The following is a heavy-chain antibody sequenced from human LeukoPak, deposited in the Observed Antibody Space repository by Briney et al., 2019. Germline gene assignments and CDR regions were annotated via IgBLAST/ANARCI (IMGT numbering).Heavy chain of an antibody. CDR1: GYTFTSYY. V-gene: IGHV1-46*01. Sequence: ASVKVSCKASGYTFTSYYMHWVRQAPGQGLEWMGIINPSGGSTSYAQKFQGRVTMTRDTSTSTVYMELSSLRSEDAAVYYCARGPSSGYSAYDPPNDAFDIWGQGTMVTVSS. D-gene: IGHD5-12*01. CDR2: INPSGGST. J-gene: IGHJ3*02. CDR3: ARGPSSGYSAYDPPNDAFDI.